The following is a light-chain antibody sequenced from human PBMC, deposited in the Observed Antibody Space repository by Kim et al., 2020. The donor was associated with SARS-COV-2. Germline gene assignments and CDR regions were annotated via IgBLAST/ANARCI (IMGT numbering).Light chain of an antibody. J-gene: IGKJ5*01. V-gene: IGKV1-17*01. CDR1: QDIRND. Sequence: ASVGDRATITSRASQDIRNDLGWYQQNPGRAPKRLIYGASSLQSGVPSRFSGSGSGTEFTLTISSLQPEDFATYFCLQHNTYPITFGQGTRLAIK. CDR2: GAS. CDR3: LQHNTYPIT.